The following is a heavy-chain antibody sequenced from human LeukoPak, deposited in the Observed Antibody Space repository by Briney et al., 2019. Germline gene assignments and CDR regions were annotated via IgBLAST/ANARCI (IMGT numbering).Heavy chain of an antibody. CDR2: ISFDETKK. V-gene: IGHV3-30-3*01. CDR1: GFSFSKYA. J-gene: IGHJ4*02. CDR3: ARMKVIKGASLDY. D-gene: IGHD2-21*01. Sequence: GGSLRLSCAASGFSFSKYAMHWVRQAPGKGLKWVAVISFDETKKYYADSVKGRFTISRDNSNNTLFLQMNSVKTEDTAVYFCARMKVIKGASLDYWGQGSLVTVSS.